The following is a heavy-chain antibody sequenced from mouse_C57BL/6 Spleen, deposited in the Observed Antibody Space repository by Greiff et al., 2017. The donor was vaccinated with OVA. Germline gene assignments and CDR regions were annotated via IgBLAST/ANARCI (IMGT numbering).Heavy chain of an antibody. CDR2: IYPGDGDT. CDR1: GYAFSSSW. CDR3: ASQYDGYYYYIDY. V-gene: IGHV1-82*01. J-gene: IGHJ2*01. D-gene: IGHD2-3*01. Sequence: QVQLQQSGPELVKPGASVKISCKASGYAFSSSWMNWVKQRPGKGLEWIGRIYPGDGDTNYNGKFKGKATLTADKSSSTAYMQLSSLTSEDSAVYFCASQYDGYYYYIDYWGQGTTLTVSS.